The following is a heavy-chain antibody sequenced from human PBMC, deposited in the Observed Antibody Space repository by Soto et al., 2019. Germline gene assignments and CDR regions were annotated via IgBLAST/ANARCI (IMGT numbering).Heavy chain of an antibody. CDR1: GGSISSGGYS. CDR2: IYHSGST. J-gene: IGHJ4*02. V-gene: IGHV4-30-2*01. Sequence: SETLSLTCAVSGGSISSGGYSWSWIRQPPGKGLEWIGYIYHSGSTYYNPSLKSRVTISVDRSKNQFSLKLSSVTAADTAVYYCARGGTTVTLFAYCGQGSTVTVSS. D-gene: IGHD4-17*01. CDR3: ARGGTTVTLFAY.